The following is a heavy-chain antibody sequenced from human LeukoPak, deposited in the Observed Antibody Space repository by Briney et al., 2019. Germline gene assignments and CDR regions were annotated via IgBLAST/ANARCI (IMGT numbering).Heavy chain of an antibody. J-gene: IGHJ5*02. Sequence: GESLKISCKGSGYSFTSYWIGWVRQMPGKGLEWMGIIYPGDSDTRYSPSFQGQVAISADKSISTAYLQWSGLKASDTAMYYCARILPPVPRQWELLNWFDPWGQGTLVTVSS. CDR1: GYSFTSYW. V-gene: IGHV5-51*01. D-gene: IGHD1-26*01. CDR3: ARILPPVPRQWELLNWFDP. CDR2: IYPGDSDT.